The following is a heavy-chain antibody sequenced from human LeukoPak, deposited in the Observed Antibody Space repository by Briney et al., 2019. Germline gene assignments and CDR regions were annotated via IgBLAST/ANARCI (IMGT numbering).Heavy chain of an antibody. CDR3: ARGGGAAAGQKFDY. Sequence: SETLSLTCTVSGGSISSGSYYWSWIRQPAGKGLEWIGRIYTSGSTNYNPSLKSRVTISVDTSKNQFSLKLSSVTAADTAVYYCARGGGAAAGQKFDYWGQGTLVTVPS. J-gene: IGHJ4*02. D-gene: IGHD6-13*01. CDR2: IYTSGST. CDR1: GGSISSGSYY. V-gene: IGHV4-61*02.